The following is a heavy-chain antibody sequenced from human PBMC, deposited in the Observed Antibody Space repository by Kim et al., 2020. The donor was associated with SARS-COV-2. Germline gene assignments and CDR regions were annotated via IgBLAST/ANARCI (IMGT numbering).Heavy chain of an antibody. J-gene: IGHJ6*02. CDR3: ATNYFEVDYYYGMDV. Sequence: DSVKGRFTISRDNSKNTLYLQMNSLRAEDTAVYYCATNYFEVDYYYGMDVWGQGTTVTVSS. V-gene: IGHV3-23*01. D-gene: IGHD1-7*01.